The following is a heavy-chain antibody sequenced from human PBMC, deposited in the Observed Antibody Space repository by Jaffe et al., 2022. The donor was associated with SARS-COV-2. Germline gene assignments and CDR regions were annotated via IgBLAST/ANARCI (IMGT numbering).Heavy chain of an antibody. CDR3: GTEIASHHAFDT. J-gene: IGHJ3*02. CDR2: IYYSGNT. V-gene: IGHV4-59*03. CDR1: GGSITTYY. D-gene: IGHD6-6*01. Sequence: QVQLQESGPGLVKPSETLSLTCTVSGGSITTYYWSWFRQPPGRGLEWIGYIYYSGNTNYNPSLKSRLTMSLDTSKNQISLTLSSVTAADTAVYYCGTEIASHHAFDTWGQGTMVTVSS.